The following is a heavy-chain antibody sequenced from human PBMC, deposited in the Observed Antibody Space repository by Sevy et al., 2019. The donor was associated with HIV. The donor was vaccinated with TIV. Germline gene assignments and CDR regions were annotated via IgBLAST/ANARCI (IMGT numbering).Heavy chain of an antibody. CDR1: GFTFSSYW. J-gene: IGHJ3*02. D-gene: IGHD6-19*01. V-gene: IGHV3-74*01. CDR2: INGDGSST. CDR3: ARWRAVDGSPHAFDI. Sequence: GGSLRLSCAASGFTFSSYWMHWVRQAPGKGLMWVSRINGDGSSTSSAESVKGGFTISRDNAKNTLYLQLNSLRAEDTAVYYCARWRAVDGSPHAFDIWGKGTMVTVS.